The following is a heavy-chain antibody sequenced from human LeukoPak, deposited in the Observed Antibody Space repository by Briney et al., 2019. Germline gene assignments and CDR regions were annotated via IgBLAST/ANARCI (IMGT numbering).Heavy chain of an antibody. D-gene: IGHD3-16*02. CDR1: GGSFSGYY. V-gene: IGHV4-34*01. J-gene: IGHJ4*02. CDR3: ARGLHDYVWGSYRPFDY. CDR2: INHSGST. Sequence: KPSETLSLTCAVYGGSFSGYYWSWIRQPPGKGLEWIGEINHSGSTNYNPSLKSRVTISVDTSKNQFSLKLSSVTAADTAVYYCARGLHDYVWGSYRPFDYWGQGTLVTVSS.